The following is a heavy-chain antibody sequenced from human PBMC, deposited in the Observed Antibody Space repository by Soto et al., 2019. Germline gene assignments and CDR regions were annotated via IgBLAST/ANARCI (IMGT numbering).Heavy chain of an antibody. D-gene: IGHD3-10*01. Sequence: GGSLRLSCAASGFTFSNAWMSWVRQAPGKGLEWVGRIKSKTDGGTTDYAAPVKGRFTISRDDSKNTLYLQMNSLKTEDTAVYYCTHSGSYSYYYYGMDVWGQGTTVTVSS. V-gene: IGHV3-15*01. CDR3: THSGSYSYYYYGMDV. J-gene: IGHJ6*02. CDR1: GFTFSNAW. CDR2: IKSKTDGGTT.